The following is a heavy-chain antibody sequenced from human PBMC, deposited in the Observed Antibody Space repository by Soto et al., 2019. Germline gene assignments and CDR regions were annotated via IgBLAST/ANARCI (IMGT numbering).Heavy chain of an antibody. CDR3: ARPWGQLSTYYYGMDT. D-gene: IGHD3-16*01. CDR1: GFTFRSYA. V-gene: IGHV3-30-3*01. J-gene: IGHJ6*02. Sequence: GGSLRLSCAASGFTFRSYAMHWVRQAPGKGLEWVATISYDGDNKYYTDSVKGPFTISRDNSKNTPYLQMNSLRPEDTAVYYCARPWGQLSTYYYGMDTWGQGTTVTVSS. CDR2: ISYDGDNK.